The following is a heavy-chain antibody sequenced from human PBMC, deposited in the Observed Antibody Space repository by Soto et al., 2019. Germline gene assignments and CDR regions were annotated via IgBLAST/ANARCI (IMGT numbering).Heavy chain of an antibody. V-gene: IGHV3-23*01. CDR2: ISATSGST. Sequence: EVQLLESGGGLVQPGGSLRLSCAASGFTFSSYAMAWVRQAPGKGLKWVSTISATSGSTYFADSVKGRFTISGDNSKNTLYLQLSSLRAEDTAVYYCAKASGGPNTAFDIWGQGTMDTVSS. J-gene: IGHJ3*02. CDR3: AKASGGPNTAFDI. CDR1: GFTFSSYA.